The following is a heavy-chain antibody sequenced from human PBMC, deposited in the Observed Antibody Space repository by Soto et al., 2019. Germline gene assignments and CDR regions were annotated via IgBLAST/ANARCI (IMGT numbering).Heavy chain of an antibody. D-gene: IGHD5-18*01. CDR3: ARDGYSTGFDY. V-gene: IGHV4-30-4*01. Sequence: SETLSLTCTVSGGSISSGYYYWSWIRQPPGKGLEWIGYIYYSGSTYYNPSLKSRVTISVDTSKNQFSLKLSSVTAADTAVYYCARDGYSTGFDYWGQRTLVTVCS. J-gene: IGHJ4*02. CDR2: IYYSGST. CDR1: GGSISSGYYY.